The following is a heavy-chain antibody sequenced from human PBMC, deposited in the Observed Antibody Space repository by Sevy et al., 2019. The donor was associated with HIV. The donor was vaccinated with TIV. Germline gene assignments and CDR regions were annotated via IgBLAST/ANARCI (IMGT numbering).Heavy chain of an antibody. CDR2: IYSGGST. Sequence: GGSLRLSCAASGFTVSSNYMSWVRQAPGKGLEWVSVIYSGGSTYYADSVKGRFTISRDNSKNTLYLQMNSLRAEDTAVYYCAREVNSGSYLPATNYYYYMDVWGKGTTVTVSS. D-gene: IGHD1-26*01. CDR3: AREVNSGSYLPATNYYYYMDV. J-gene: IGHJ6*03. CDR1: GFTVSSNY. V-gene: IGHV3-66*02.